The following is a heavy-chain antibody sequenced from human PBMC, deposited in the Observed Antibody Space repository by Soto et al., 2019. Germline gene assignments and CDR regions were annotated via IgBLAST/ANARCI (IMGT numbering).Heavy chain of an antibody. CDR1: GGSFSGYY. CDR2: INHSGST. CDR3: ARGLGYYDFWSGYLWFDP. J-gene: IGHJ5*02. V-gene: IGHV4-34*01. D-gene: IGHD3-3*01. Sequence: SETLSLTCAVYGGSFSGYYWSWTRQPPGKGLEWIGEINHSGSTNYNPSLKSRVTISVDTSKNQFSLKLSSVTAADTAVYYCARGLGYYDFWSGYLWFDPWGQGTLVTVSS.